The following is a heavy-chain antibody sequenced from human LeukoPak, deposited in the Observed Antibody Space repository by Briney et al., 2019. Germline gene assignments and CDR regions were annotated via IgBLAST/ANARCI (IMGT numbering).Heavy chain of an antibody. Sequence: GGSLRLSCAASGFTFSDYNMNWVRQAPGKGLEWVSYITNGGSTIHHADSVKGRFTISRDNAKKTLYPQMNSLRAEDTAVYYCAKDSVVVAVWGYFDYWGQGTLVTVSS. CDR3: AKDSVVVAVWGYFDY. J-gene: IGHJ4*02. V-gene: IGHV3-11*01. CDR1: GFTFSDYN. CDR2: ITNGGSTI. D-gene: IGHD2-15*01.